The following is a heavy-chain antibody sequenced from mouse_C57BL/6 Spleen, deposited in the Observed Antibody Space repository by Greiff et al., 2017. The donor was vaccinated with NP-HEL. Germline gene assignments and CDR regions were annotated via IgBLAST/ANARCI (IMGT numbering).Heavy chain of an antibody. V-gene: IGHV1-80*01. CDR2: IYPGDGDT. D-gene: IGHD3-2*02. Sequence: LQQSGASVKISCKASGYAFSSYWMNWVKQRPGKGLEWIGQIYPGDGDTNYNGKFKGKATLTADKSSSTAYMQLSSLTSEDSAVYFCARYETAQATFAMDYWGQGTSVTVSS. CDR1: GYAFSSYW. CDR3: ARYETAQATFAMDY. J-gene: IGHJ4*01.